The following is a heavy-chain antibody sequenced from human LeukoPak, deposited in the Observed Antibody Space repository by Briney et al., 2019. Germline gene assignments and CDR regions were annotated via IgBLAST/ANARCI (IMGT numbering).Heavy chain of an antibody. Sequence: GGSLRLSCAASGFTVSSNYMSWVRQAPGKGLEWVSVIYSGGSTYYADSVKGRFTISRDNSKNTLYLQMNSLRAEDTAVYYCAKPDSSSWYDYWGQGTLVTVSS. D-gene: IGHD6-13*01. CDR3: AKPDSSSWYDY. CDR1: GFTVSSNY. V-gene: IGHV3-53*01. CDR2: IYSGGST. J-gene: IGHJ4*02.